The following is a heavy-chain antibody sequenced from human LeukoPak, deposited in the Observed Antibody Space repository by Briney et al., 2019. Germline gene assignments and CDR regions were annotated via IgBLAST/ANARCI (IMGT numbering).Heavy chain of an antibody. Sequence: ASVKVSCKASGYTFTGYYMHWVRQAPGQGLEWMGWINPNSGGTNYAQKFQGWVTMTRDTSISTAYMELSRLRSDDTAVYYCARDGKGYFDWSLYGMDVWGQGTTVTVSS. CDR3: ARDGKGYFDWSLYGMDV. CDR1: GYTFTGYY. J-gene: IGHJ6*02. CDR2: INPNSGGT. D-gene: IGHD3-9*01. V-gene: IGHV1-2*04.